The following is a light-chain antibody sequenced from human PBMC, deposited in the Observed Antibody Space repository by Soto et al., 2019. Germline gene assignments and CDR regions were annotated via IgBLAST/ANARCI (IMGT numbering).Light chain of an antibody. CDR1: SSNLGDNT. CDR2: RYD. V-gene: IGLV1-44*01. CDR3: AAWDATLDGYV. Sequence: QSVLTQPPSASGTPGQRVTISCSTSSSNLGDNTVNWYQHVPGTAPNLLLYRYDQRPSGVPDRFSGSRSGTSASLAISGLQSEDEADYYCAAWDATLDGYVFGTGTKVTVL. J-gene: IGLJ1*01.